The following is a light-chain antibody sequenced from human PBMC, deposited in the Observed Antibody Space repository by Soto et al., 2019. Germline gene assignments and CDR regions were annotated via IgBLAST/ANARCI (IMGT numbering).Light chain of an antibody. CDR2: GAS. CDR1: QSVSSN. CDR3: QQYNNWPPLT. Sequence: EIVMTQSPATLSVSPGERATLSCRASQSVSSNLAWYQQKPCQAPRLLIYGASTRATGIPARFSGSGSGTEFTLTISSLQSEDFAVYYCQQYNNWPPLTFGGGTKVEIE. J-gene: IGKJ4*01. V-gene: IGKV3-15*01.